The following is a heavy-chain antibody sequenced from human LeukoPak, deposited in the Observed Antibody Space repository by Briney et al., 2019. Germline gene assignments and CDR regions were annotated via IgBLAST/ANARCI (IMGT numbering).Heavy chain of an antibody. CDR3: ARGHYGSGSYYNLDY. V-gene: IGHV3-11*01. J-gene: IGHJ4*02. D-gene: IGHD3-10*01. CDR2: ISSSGVTI. Sequence: GGSLRLSCAASGFTFSDYYMTWIRQAPGKGLEWVSYISSSGVTIYYADSVKGRFTISRDNAKNSLYLQMNSLRAEDTAVYYCARGHYGSGSYYNLDYWGQGTLVTVSS. CDR1: GFTFSDYY.